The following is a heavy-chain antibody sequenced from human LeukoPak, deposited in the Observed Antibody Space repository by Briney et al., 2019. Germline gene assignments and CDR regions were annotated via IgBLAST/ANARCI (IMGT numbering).Heavy chain of an antibody. CDR3: ARDYGGTGYFDY. J-gene: IGHJ4*02. V-gene: IGHV3-53*01. Sequence: GGSLRLSCAASGFTVSSNYMSWVRQAPGKGLEWVSVIYSGGSTYYADSVKGRFTISRDNSKNTLYLQMNSLRVDDTAVYYCARDYGGTGYFDYWGQGTLVTVSS. CDR2: IYSGGST. D-gene: IGHD4-23*01. CDR1: GFTVSSNY.